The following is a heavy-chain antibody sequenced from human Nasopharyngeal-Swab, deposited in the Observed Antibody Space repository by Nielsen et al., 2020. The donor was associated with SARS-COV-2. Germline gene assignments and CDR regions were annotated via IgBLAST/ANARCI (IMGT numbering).Heavy chain of an antibody. CDR1: GLTFSSYG. CDR3: AKTVEYYGSGEGYYGMDV. CDR2: ISYDGSNK. J-gene: IGHJ6*02. D-gene: IGHD3-10*01. Sequence: GSLRLSCAASGLTFSSYGMHWVRQAPGKGLEWVAVISYDGSNKYYADSVKGRFTISRDNSKNTLYLQMNSLRAEDTAVYYCAKTVEYYGSGEGYYGMDVWGQGTTVTVSS. V-gene: IGHV3-30*18.